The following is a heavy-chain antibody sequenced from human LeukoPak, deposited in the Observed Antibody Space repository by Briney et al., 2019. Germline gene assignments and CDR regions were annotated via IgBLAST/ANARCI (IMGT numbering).Heavy chain of an antibody. CDR2: IYYSGST. D-gene: IGHD2-21*01. V-gene: IGHV4-39*01. CDR3: ASSLGGGGWCYFDY. CDR1: GGSISSSSYY. Sequence: SETLSLTCTVSGGSISSSSYYWGWIRQPPGKGLEWIGSIYYSGSTYYNPSLKSRVTISVDTSKNQFSLKLSSVTAADTAVYYCASSLGGGGWCYFDYWGQGTLVTVSS. J-gene: IGHJ4*02.